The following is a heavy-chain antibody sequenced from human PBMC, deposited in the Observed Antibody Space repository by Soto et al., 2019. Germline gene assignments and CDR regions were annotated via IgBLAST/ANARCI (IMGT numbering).Heavy chain of an antibody. Sequence: QVQLQESGPGLVKPSQTLSLTCTVSGGSISSGDYYWSWIRQPPGKGLVWIGFIYYSGGTYYKPSLKSRFTISVDTSTNKFSLILSSVTAADTAVYYCARASTGELWIYAKWFDPWGTGTLVTVSS. CDR1: GGSISSGDYY. CDR2: IYYSGGT. J-gene: IGHJ5*02. CDR3: ARASTGELWIYAKWFDP. V-gene: IGHV4-30-4*01. D-gene: IGHD3-16*01.